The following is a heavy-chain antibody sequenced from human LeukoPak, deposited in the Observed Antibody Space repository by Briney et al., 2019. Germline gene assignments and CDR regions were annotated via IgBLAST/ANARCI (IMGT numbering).Heavy chain of an antibody. CDR1: GYTFTIYD. Sequence: ASVSVSCKASGYTFTIYDINGVRQATGQGREWMGWMNPNGGNTGYAQKSKSRVTMTRNTSISTAYMELSSLRSEDTAVCYCAISSGGRTPLGYWGQGTLVTVSS. V-gene: IGHV1-8*01. J-gene: IGHJ4*02. CDR3: AISSGGRTPLGY. D-gene: IGHD3-16*01. CDR2: MNPNGGNT.